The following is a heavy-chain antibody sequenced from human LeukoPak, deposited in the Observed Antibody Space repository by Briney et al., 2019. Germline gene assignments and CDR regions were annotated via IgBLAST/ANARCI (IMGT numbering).Heavy chain of an antibody. CDR3: ARDPGGFGELFGTSGLDV. D-gene: IGHD3-10*01. CDR2: VYYTGYT. CDR1: GDSINSGGYY. Sequence: SETLSLTCTVSGDSINSGGYYWSWIRQHPGKGLEWIGFVYYTGYTYSNPSLKSRFAISLDTSKNQFSLKLNSVTAADTAVYYCARDPGGFGELFGTSGLDVWGQGTTVLVSS. J-gene: IGHJ6*02. V-gene: IGHV4-31*03.